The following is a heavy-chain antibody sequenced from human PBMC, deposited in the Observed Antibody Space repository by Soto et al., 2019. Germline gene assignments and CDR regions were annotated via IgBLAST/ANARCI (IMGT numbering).Heavy chain of an antibody. CDR1: GGSVSGVDYF. Sequence: TSETLSLTCTVSGGSVSGVDYFWSWIRQSPGKGLEWIGYIYYTGITHLNPSLKSRLTMAVDTSKNEFSLKLTSVSAADTAVYYCARDRTLVTDDGMDVWGQGTTVTVSS. V-gene: IGHV4-30-4*01. CDR3: ARDRTLVTDDGMDV. CDR2: IYYTGIT. D-gene: IGHD2-21*02. J-gene: IGHJ6*02.